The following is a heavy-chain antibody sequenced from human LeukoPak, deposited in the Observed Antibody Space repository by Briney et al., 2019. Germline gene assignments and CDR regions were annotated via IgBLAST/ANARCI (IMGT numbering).Heavy chain of an antibody. CDR1: GGSISSGGYY. CDR3: ARGPSSSLDY. CDR2: IYYSGST. J-gene: IGHJ4*02. D-gene: IGHD6-13*01. Sequence: SETLSLTCTVSGGSISSGGYYWSWIRQHPGKGLEWIGYIYYSGSTYYNPSLKSRVTISVDTSKNQFSLKLSSVTAADTAVYYCARGPSSSLDYWGQGTLVTVSS. V-gene: IGHV4-31*03.